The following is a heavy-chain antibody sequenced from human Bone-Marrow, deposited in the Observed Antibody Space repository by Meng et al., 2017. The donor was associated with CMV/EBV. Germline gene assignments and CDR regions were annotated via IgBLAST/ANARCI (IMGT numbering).Heavy chain of an antibody. V-gene: IGHV6-1*01. CDR1: GYSLSSNSAA. CDR2: TYYRSKWYN. CDR3: ARVTHSPYYYYGMDV. Sequence: PCAISGYSLSSNSAAWNWIRQSPSRVLEWLGRTYYRSKWYNDYAVSVKSRITINPDTSKNQFSLQLNSVTPEDTAVYYCARVTHSPYYYYGMDVWGQGTTVTVSS. D-gene: IGHD4-23*01. J-gene: IGHJ6*02.